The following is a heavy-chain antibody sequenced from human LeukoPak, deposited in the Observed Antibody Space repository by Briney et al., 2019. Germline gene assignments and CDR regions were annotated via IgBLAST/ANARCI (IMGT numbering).Heavy chain of an antibody. CDR2: LIPIFGTA. CDR3: ARDGYSYGDNGEDY. CDR1: GGTFSSYA. V-gene: IGHV1-69*05. D-gene: IGHD5-18*01. Sequence: XVKVSCKASGGTFSSYAISWVRQAPGQGLEGMGGLIPIFGTANYARKFHGRVTITTDESTSTAYMELSSLRSDDTAVYYCARDGYSYGDNGEDYWGQGTLVTVSS. J-gene: IGHJ4*02.